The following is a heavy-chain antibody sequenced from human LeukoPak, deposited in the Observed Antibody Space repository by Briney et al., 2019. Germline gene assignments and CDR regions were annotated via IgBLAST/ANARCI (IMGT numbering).Heavy chain of an antibody. CDR1: GESFSGYS. CDR2: INQRRNT. D-gene: IGHD6-19*01. V-gene: IGHV4-34*01. J-gene: IGHJ2*01. Sequence: SETLSLTCVFYGESFSGYSWSWIRQPPGKGLEWIGEINQRRNTNYNPSLKSRVTISIDTSKNQFSLKLSSVTAADTAVYYCARHGWHAWYFDLWGRGTLVTVSS. CDR3: ARHGWHAWYFDL.